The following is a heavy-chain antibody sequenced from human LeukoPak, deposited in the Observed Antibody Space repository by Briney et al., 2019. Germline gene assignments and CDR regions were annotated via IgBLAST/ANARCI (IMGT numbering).Heavy chain of an antibody. D-gene: IGHD4-23*01. Sequence: SQTLSLTCAISGDSVSSGSSSWHWIRQSPSRGLEWLGRTYYTSKWTGDSALSVRSRIAITPDTSKNQFTLQLNSVTGDDTAVYYCVRRAKGNSYFDPWGQGTQVTVSS. V-gene: IGHV6-1*01. J-gene: IGHJ5*02. CDR1: GDSVSSGSSS. CDR2: TYYTSKWTG. CDR3: VRRAKGNSYFDP.